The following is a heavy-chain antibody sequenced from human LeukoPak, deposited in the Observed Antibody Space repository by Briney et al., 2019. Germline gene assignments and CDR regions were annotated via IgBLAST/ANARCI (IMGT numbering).Heavy chain of an antibody. Sequence: PSETLSLTCTVSGGSISPYYWNWIGHPPGKGLEGIGYISYSGSTNYNPSLKSRVTISVDTSRNQFSVKLTSVTAADTAVYYCARDRRCSGGSCYDYWGQGTLVTVSS. CDR1: GGSISPYY. D-gene: IGHD2-15*01. CDR3: ARDRRCSGGSCYDY. J-gene: IGHJ4*02. CDR2: ISYSGST. V-gene: IGHV4-59*01.